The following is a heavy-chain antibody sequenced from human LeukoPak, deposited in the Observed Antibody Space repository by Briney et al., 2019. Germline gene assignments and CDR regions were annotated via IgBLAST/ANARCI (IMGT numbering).Heavy chain of an antibody. Sequence: GSLRLSCAASGFTFSFYAINWVRQAPGKGLEWVAVISYDGSNKYYADSVKGRFTISRDNSKNTLYLQMNSLRAEDTAVYYCARVSSSGCDYWGQGTLVTVSS. CDR3: ARVSSSGCDY. CDR1: GFTFSFYA. CDR2: ISYDGSNK. V-gene: IGHV3-30-3*01. J-gene: IGHJ4*02. D-gene: IGHD6-19*01.